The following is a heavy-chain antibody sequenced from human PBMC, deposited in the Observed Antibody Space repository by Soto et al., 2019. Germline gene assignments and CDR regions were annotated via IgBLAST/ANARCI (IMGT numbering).Heavy chain of an antibody. CDR3: ATQYSYEARGCFDY. V-gene: IGHV1-24*01. Sequence: ASVKVSCKVSGHTLTELSMHWVRQAPGKGLEWMGGFDPEDGETIYAQKFQGRLTMTEDTSTNTAYMELSSLRSGDTAVYYCATQYSYEARGCFDYWGQGTLVTVSS. D-gene: IGHD3-22*01. J-gene: IGHJ4*02. CDR1: GHTLTELS. CDR2: FDPEDGET.